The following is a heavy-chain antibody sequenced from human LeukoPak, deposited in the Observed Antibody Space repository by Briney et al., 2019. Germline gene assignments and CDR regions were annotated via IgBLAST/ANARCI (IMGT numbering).Heavy chain of an antibody. CDR2: IYHSGST. Sequence: SETLSLTCTVSGGSISSGGYYWSCIRQPPGKGLEWIGYIYHSGSTYYNPSLKSRVTISVDRSKNQFSLKLSSVTAADTAVYYCARSNSKARFDPWGQGTLVTVSS. CDR3: ARSNSKARFDP. D-gene: IGHD4-11*01. V-gene: IGHV4-30-2*01. CDR1: GGSISSGGYY. J-gene: IGHJ5*02.